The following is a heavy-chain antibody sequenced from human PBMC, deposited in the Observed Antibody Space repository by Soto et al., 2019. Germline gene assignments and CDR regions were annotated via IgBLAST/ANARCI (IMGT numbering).Heavy chain of an antibody. CDR1: GFSLSTSGVG. D-gene: IGHD1-26*01. Sequence: SGPTLVNPTQTLTLTCTFSGFSLSTSGVGVGWIRQPPGKALEWLALIYWDDDKRYSPSLKSRLTITKDTSKNQVVLTMTNMDPVDTATYYCAHAVVWELLYRLNNWFDPWGQGTLVTVSS. J-gene: IGHJ5*02. V-gene: IGHV2-5*02. CDR2: IYWDDDK. CDR3: AHAVVWELLYRLNNWFDP.